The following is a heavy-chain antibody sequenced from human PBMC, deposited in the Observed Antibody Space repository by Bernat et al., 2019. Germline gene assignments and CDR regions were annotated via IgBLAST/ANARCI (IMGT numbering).Heavy chain of an antibody. D-gene: IGHD5-12*01. Sequence: VQLLESGGGLVQPGGSLRLSCAASGFTFSSYAMSWVRQAPGKGLEWVAVISYDGSNKYYADSVKGRFTISRDNSKNTLYLQMNSLRAEDTAVYYCARVGYSGYDPRYYFDYWGQGTLVTVSS. V-gene: IGHV3-30-3*01. J-gene: IGHJ4*02. CDR1: GFTFSSYA. CDR3: ARVGYSGYDPRYYFDY. CDR2: ISYDGSNK.